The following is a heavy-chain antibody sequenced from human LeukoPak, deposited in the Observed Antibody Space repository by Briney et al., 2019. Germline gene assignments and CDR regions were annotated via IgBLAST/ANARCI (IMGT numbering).Heavy chain of an antibody. CDR3: ARDGSGNYY. D-gene: IGHD1-7*01. Sequence: TSETLSLTCSVSGGSVKSFYWSWLRQPAGKGLEWIGRIYSSGSTNYNPSLKNRVTMSVDTSKNQFSLKLTSVTAADTAVYYCARDGSGNYYWGQGTLVTLSS. CDR1: GGSVKSFY. J-gene: IGHJ4*02. CDR2: IYSSGST. V-gene: IGHV4-4*07.